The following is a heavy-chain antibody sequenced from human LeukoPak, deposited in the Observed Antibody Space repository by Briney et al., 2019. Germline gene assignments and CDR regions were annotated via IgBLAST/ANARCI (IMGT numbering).Heavy chain of an antibody. Sequence: SGTLSLTCAVSGGSISSSNWWSWVRQPPGKGLEWIGEIYHSGSTNYNPSLKSRVTISVDKSKSQFSLKLTSVTAADTAVYYCARGFSSAWYAEFFQHWGQGTLVAVSS. CDR3: ARGFSSAWYAEFFQH. CDR1: GGSISSSNW. D-gene: IGHD6-19*01. J-gene: IGHJ1*01. CDR2: IYHSGST. V-gene: IGHV4-4*02.